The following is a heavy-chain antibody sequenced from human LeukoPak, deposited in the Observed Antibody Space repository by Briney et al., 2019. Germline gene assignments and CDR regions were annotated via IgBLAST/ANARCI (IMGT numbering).Heavy chain of an antibody. CDR2: MNPSSDGT. J-gene: IGHJ6*02. Sequence: SVQVSCQACGCTFTSYYMHWVRQAPGQGRDGMGIMNPSSDGTSFAQKYQGRVTMTRDTSTSTVYMELSSLRSEDTATYYCARDVCYSGYSPGSYYYYGFDVWGQGTTVTVSS. V-gene: IGHV1-46*01. D-gene: IGHD5-12*01. CDR3: ARDVCYSGYSPGSYYYYGFDV. CDR1: GCTFTSYY.